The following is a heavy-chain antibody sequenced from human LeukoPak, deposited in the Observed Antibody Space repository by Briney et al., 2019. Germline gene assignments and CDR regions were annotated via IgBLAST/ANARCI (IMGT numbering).Heavy chain of an antibody. CDR3: ARDGTAGSLFAY. J-gene: IGHJ4*02. CDR2: ISYSGST. CDR1: GGSFSGYY. V-gene: IGHV4-59*01. D-gene: IGHD6-19*01. Sequence: SETLSLTCTVSGGSFSGYYWSWIRQPPGKGLEWVGYISYSGSTNYNPSLKSRVTISVDTSKNQFSLKLSSVTAADTAIYYCARDGTAGSLFAYWGQGTLVTVSS.